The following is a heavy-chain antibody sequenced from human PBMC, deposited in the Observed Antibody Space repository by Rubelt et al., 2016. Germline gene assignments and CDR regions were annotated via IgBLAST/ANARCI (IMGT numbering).Heavy chain of an antibody. D-gene: IGHD4-17*01. J-gene: IGHJ6*02. V-gene: IGHV4-59*01. CDR2: IYYSGST. CDR1: GGSISSYY. CDR3: ARGPTFGDYADYYYYGMDV. Sequence: QVQLQESGPGLVKPSETLSLTCTVSGGSISSYYWSWIRQPPGKGLEWIGYIYYSGSTTYNPSLKSRVTISVDTSKNQFALKLSSVTAADTAVYYCARGPTFGDYADYYYYGMDVWGQGTTVTVSS.